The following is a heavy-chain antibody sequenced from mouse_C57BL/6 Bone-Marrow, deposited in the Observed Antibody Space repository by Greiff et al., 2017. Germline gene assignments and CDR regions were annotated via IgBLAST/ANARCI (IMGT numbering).Heavy chain of an antibody. CDR3: TRGGDITTVVADY. J-gene: IGHJ2*01. V-gene: IGHV1-15*01. D-gene: IGHD1-1*01. CDR2: IDPETGGT. Sequence: VKLVESGAELVRPGASVTLSCKASGYTFTDYEMHWVKQTPVHGLAWIGAIDPETGGTAYNQKFKGKAILTADKSSSTAYMELRSLTSEDSAVYYCTRGGDITTVVADYWGQGTTLTVSS. CDR1: GYTFTDYE.